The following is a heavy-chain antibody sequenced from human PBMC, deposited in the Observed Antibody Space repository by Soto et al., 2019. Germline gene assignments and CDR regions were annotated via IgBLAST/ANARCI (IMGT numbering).Heavy chain of an antibody. Sequence: QVLLQESGPGLVQPSQTLSLSCTVSGVSVICERFSWNWIRQHPGKGLEWIGYIFSSGVTFYNPSLRGRVFMSVDASKNQFSLRLNSVTAADTAVYYCARTTAVWGKGTLVTVSA. V-gene: IGHV4-31*03. CDR1: GVSVICERFS. D-gene: IGHD1-1*01. CDR3: ARTTAV. J-gene: IGHJ1*01. CDR2: IFSSGVT.